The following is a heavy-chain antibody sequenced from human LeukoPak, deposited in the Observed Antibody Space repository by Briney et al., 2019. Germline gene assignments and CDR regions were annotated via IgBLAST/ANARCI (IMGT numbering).Heavy chain of an antibody. V-gene: IGHV1-46*01. CDR1: GYTFTSYY. J-gene: IGHJ4*02. CDR3: ARTRIAAAGEPIDY. D-gene: IGHD6-13*01. CDR2: INPSGGST. Sequence: ASVKVSCTASGYTFTSYYMHWVRQAPGQGLEWMGIINPSGGSTSYTQKFQGRVTMTRDTSTSTVYMELSSLRFEDTAVYYCARTRIAAAGEPIDYWGQGTLVTVSS.